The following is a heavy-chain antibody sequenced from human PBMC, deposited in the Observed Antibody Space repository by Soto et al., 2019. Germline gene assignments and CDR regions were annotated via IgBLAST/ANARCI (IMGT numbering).Heavy chain of an antibody. CDR1: GDTFKSHF. J-gene: IGHJ4*02. Sequence: QVHLVQSGAEVKKPGSSVKVSCKASGDTFKSHFFNWVRQAPAQGRECMGGIMPIIGTPTYAQKFQGRVTISVDASTRTVYLELRSLRSDDTAIYYCARDLEFRDGNISHLDFWGQGTLVTVSS. CDR3: ARDLEFRDGNISHLDF. CDR2: IMPIIGTP. D-gene: IGHD3-3*02. V-gene: IGHV1-69*01.